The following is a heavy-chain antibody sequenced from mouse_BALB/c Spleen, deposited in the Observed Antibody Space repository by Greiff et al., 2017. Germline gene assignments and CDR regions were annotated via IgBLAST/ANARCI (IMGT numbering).Heavy chain of an antibody. J-gene: IGHJ3*01. V-gene: IGHV1-9*01. CDR2: ILPGSGST. Sequence: VQLQQPGAELVRPGASVKLSCKASGYSFTSYWIEWVKQRPGHGLEWIGEILPGSGSTNYNEKFKGKATFTADTSSNTAYMQLSSLTSEDSAVYYCAREYYGSRWFAYWGQGTLVTVSA. D-gene: IGHD1-1*01. CDR3: AREYYGSRWFAY. CDR1: GYSFTSYW.